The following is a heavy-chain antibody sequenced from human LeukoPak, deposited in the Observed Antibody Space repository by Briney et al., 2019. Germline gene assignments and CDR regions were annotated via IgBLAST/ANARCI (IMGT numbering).Heavy chain of an antibody. Sequence: SETLSLTCTVSGGSFSDNGFFWGWIRQPPGTGLEWIGSVPYTGSTHYDPSLKSRVTMSIDTSKNQFSLNLTPVTAADTAVYYCARRGTYWNALGCWGQGALVTVSS. CDR3: ARRGTYWNALGC. J-gene: IGHJ4*02. CDR1: GGSFSDNGFF. CDR2: VPYTGST. V-gene: IGHV4-39*01. D-gene: IGHD1-1*01.